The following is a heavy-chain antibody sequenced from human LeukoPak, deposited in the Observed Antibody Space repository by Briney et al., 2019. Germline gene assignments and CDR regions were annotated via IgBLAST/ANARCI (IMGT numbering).Heavy chain of an antibody. J-gene: IGHJ4*02. V-gene: IGHV1-2*02. CDR2: INPNSGGT. Sequence: ASVKVSCKASGYTFTGYYMHWVRQAPGQGLEWMGWINPNSGGTNYAQKFQGRVTMTRDTSISTAYMELSRLRSDDTAVYYCARAYMGSCGSPDYWGQGTLVTVSS. CDR1: GYTFTGYY. D-gene: IGHD6-19*01. CDR3: ARAYMGSCGSPDY.